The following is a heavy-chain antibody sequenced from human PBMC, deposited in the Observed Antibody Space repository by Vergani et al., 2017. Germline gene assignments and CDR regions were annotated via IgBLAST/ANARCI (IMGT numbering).Heavy chain of an antibody. D-gene: IGHD6-19*01. CDR2: IWYDGSNK. V-gene: IGHV3-33*01. Sequence: QVQLVESGGGVVQPGRSLRLSCAASGFTFSSYGMHWVRQAPGKGLEWVAVIWYDGSNKYYADSVKGRFTISRDNSKNTLYLQMNSLRAEDTAVYYCARDRSSGWGGSQSMDVWGQGTTVTVSS. J-gene: IGHJ6*02. CDR3: ARDRSSGWGGSQSMDV. CDR1: GFTFSSYG.